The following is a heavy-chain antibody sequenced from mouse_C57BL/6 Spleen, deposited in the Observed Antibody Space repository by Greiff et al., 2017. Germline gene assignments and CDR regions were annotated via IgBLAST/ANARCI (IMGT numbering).Heavy chain of an antibody. D-gene: IGHD2-14*01. CDR2: ISDGGSYT. CDR1: GFTFSSYA. Sequence: EVQRVESGGGLVKPGGSLKLSCAASGFTFSSYAMSWVRQTPEKRLEWVATISDGGSYTYYPDNVKGRFTISRDNAKNNLYLQMSHLKAEDTAMYYCARDGGYRYWDFDVWGTGTTVTVSS. CDR3: ARDGGYRYWDFDV. J-gene: IGHJ1*03. V-gene: IGHV5-4*01.